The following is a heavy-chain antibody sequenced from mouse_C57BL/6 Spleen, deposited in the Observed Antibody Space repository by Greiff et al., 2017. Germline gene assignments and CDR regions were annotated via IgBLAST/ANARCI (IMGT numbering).Heavy chain of an antibody. V-gene: IGHV5-4*01. Sequence: EVQGVESGGGLVKPGGSLKLSCAASGFTFSSYAMSWVRQTPEKRLEWVATISDGGSYTYYPDNVKGRFTISRDNAKNNLYLQMNHLKSEDTAMYYCARGNYSNLYAMDYWGQGTSVTVSS. CDR2: ISDGGSYT. D-gene: IGHD2-5*01. CDR1: GFTFSSYA. CDR3: ARGNYSNLYAMDY. J-gene: IGHJ4*01.